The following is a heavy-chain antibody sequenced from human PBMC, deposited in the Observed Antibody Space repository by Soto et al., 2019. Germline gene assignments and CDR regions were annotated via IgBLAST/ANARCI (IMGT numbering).Heavy chain of an antibody. V-gene: IGHV4-59*13. J-gene: IGHJ4*02. CDR3: AGVPDY. Sequence: PSETLSLTCTVSGGSIRNSYCSWIRQTPGKGLEYIGFIYNSGTTNYHPSLKSRVTISIDTSKSQFYLKLTSVTAADTAIYYCAGVPDYWGQGTLVTVS. CDR2: IYNSGTT. CDR1: GGSIRNSY.